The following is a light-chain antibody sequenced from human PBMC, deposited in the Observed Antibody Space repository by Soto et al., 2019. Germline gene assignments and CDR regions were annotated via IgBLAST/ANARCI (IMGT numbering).Light chain of an antibody. CDR3: SSYTAISTLV. CDR1: NRDVGSYNL. V-gene: IGLV2-14*01. CDR2: EVR. Sequence: QSALTQPASVSGSPGQSITIACTGTNRDVGSYNLVSWYQQRPGEAPKLIISEVRNRPSGISYRFTGSKSGNTASLTISGLQAEDEADYYWSSYTAISTLVFGGGTKLTVL. J-gene: IGLJ3*02.